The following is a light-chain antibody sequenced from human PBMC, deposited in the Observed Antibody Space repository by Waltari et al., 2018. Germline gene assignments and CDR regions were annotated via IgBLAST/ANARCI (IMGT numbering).Light chain of an antibody. CDR2: AVS. CDR3: NSYTGSSSWV. CDR1: SSDVGFYNY. V-gene: IGLV2-14*01. Sequence: QSALTQPASVAGSPGQSITISCYGTSSDVGFYNYVSWYHQHPGKAPKLIIYAVSQRPSGVSDRFSGSKSGNTASLTISGLQAEDEADYYCNSYTGSSSWVFGGGTKVTVL. J-gene: IGLJ3*02.